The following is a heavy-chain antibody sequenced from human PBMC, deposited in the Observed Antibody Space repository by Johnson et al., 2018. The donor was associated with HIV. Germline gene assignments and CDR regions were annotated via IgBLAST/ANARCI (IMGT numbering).Heavy chain of an antibody. V-gene: IGHV3-30*03. CDR3: ARERLTTHAFDI. CDR1: GFGFSSYG. J-gene: IGHJ3*02. Sequence: QVQLVESGGGVVQPGRSLRASCAASGFGFSSYGMHWVRQAPGKGLEWVAVISYDGSNKYYADSVKGRFTISRDNSKNTLYLQMNSLRAEDTAFYYCARERLTTHAFDIWGQGTMVTVSS. CDR2: ISYDGSNK. D-gene: IGHD4-17*01.